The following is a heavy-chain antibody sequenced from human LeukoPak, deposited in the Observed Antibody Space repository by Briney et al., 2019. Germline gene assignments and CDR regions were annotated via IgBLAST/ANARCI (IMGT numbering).Heavy chain of an antibody. Sequence: SETLSLTCTVSGGSISSYYWSWIWQSPGKGLEWIGYIYYTGSTNSNPSLKSRVTISVDTSKNQFSLKLTSVTAADTAVYYCARDARYYYYMDVWGKGTTVTVSS. CDR2: IYYTGST. V-gene: IGHV4-59*01. CDR1: GGSISSYY. J-gene: IGHJ6*03. CDR3: ARDARYYYYMDV.